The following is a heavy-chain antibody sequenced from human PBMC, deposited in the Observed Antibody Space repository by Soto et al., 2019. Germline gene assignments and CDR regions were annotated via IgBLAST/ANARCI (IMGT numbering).Heavy chain of an antibody. CDR1: GFTLSSYA. CDR2: ISGGGCST. V-gene: IGHV3-23*01. D-gene: IGHD4-17*01. CDR3: AKDGKPLLRFAFDI. J-gene: IGHJ3*02. Sequence: GGSLRLSCAASGFTLSSYAMSWVRQAPGKGLEWVSAISGGGCSTYYADSVKGRFTISRDNSKNTLYLQMNSLRAEDTAVYYCAKDGKPLLRFAFDIWGQGTMVTVSS.